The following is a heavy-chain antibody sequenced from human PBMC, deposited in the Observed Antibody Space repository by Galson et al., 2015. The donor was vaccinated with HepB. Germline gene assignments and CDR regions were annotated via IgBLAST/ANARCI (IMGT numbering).Heavy chain of an antibody. Sequence: SVKVSCKASGGTFNRYTVNWVRQAPGQGLEWMGMLNPSGGSTSYAQKFQGRVIMTRDTSTSTVYMELRGLRSEDTALYFCARDAEYGSGWLYFDYWGQGTLVTVSS. CDR3: ARDAEYGSGWLYFDY. CDR2: LNPSGGST. V-gene: IGHV1-46*02. D-gene: IGHD6-19*01. J-gene: IGHJ4*02. CDR1: GGTFNRYT.